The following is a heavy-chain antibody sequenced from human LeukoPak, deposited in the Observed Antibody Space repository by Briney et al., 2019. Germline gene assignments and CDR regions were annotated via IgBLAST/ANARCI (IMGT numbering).Heavy chain of an antibody. D-gene: IGHD1-26*01. CDR1: GGSISRDY. CDR3: ARLRVGATGDQDSYYDMDV. CDR2: IYYSGST. V-gene: IGHV4-59*01. Sequence: SETLSLTRTVSGGSISRDYWSCIRQPPGKGLEWIGYIYYSGSTNYNPSLKSRVTISVHTSKNQFSLKLSSVTAADTAVYYCARLRVGATGDQDSYYDMDVWGQGTTVTVSS. J-gene: IGHJ6*02.